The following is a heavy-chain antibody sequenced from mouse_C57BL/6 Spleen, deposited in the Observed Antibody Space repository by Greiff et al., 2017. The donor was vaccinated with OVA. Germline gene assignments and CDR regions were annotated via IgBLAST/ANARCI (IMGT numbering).Heavy chain of an antibody. Sequence: VQLQQPGAELVRPGSSVKLSCKASGYTFTSYWMHWVKQRPIQGLEWIGNIDPSDSETHYNQKFKDKATLTVDKSSSTAYMQLSSLTSEDSAVYYCASGGYYGDAMDYWGQGTSVTVSS. V-gene: IGHV1-52*01. D-gene: IGHD1-1*01. CDR2: IDPSDSET. CDR1: GYTFTSYW. CDR3: ASGGYYGDAMDY. J-gene: IGHJ4*01.